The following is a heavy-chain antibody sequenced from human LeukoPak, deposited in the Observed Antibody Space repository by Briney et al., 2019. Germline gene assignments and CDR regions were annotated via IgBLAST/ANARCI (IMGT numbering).Heavy chain of an antibody. V-gene: IGHV4-39*01. CDR3: ARVGYCSSTMCYGTFYYYMDG. Sequence: SETLSLTCTVSGGSISSSDFYWGWIRQSPEKGLEWIGNIYFSGVTYFSPSLKSRVTLFLDTSKNQFSLKLRSVTAADTAVYYCARVGYCSSTMCYGTFYYYMDGWVKGTTVTVSS. J-gene: IGHJ6*03. CDR1: GGSISSSDFY. D-gene: IGHD2-2*01. CDR2: IYFSGVT.